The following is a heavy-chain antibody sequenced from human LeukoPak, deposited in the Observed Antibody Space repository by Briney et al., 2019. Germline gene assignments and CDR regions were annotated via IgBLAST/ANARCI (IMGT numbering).Heavy chain of an antibody. CDR1: GFTFSSYA. CDR3: AREYYDFWSGYSHGRFDP. D-gene: IGHD3-3*01. Sequence: PGRSLRLSCAASGFTFSSYAMHWVRQAPGKGLEWVTVISYDGSNKYYADSVKGRFTISRDNSKNTLYLQMNSLRAEDTAVYYCAREYYDFWSGYSHGRFDPWGQGTLVTVSS. J-gene: IGHJ5*02. CDR2: ISYDGSNK. V-gene: IGHV3-30*01.